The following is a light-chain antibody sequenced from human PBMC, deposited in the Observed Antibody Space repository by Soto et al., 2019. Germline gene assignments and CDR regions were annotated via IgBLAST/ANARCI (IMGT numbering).Light chain of an antibody. CDR3: QHPRT. CDR1: QNINNW. CDR2: DAS. V-gene: IGKV1-5*01. J-gene: IGKJ1*01. Sequence: DIQMTQSPSTLSASIGDRVTITCRASQNINNWFAWYQQKPGKAPKFLIYDASSLQSGVPSRFSGSGFGTEFSLPISSLLPDDFGSYYCQHPRTFGQGNKVEIK.